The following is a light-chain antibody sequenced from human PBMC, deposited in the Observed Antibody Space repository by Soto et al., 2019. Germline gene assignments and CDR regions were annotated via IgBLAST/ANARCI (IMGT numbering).Light chain of an antibody. J-gene: IGKJ5*01. CDR2: DAS. CDR1: QILSSSY. Sequence: EILLTQSPASLSLSPVERATLSCVSSQILSSSYLAWYQQKPGLAPRLLISDASTRATGVPDRFSGSGSGTDFTLTISRLEPEDFAVYYCQQYGSSPITCGQGTRREIK. V-gene: IGKV3D-20*01. CDR3: QQYGSSPIT.